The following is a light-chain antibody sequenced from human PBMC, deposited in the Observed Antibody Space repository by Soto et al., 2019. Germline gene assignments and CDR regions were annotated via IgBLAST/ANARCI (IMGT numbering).Light chain of an antibody. Sequence: EIVLTQSPSTLSVSPGERATLSFRASQSVSRILAWYQQKPGQAPRLLIYGASTRATGIPVRFSGSGSGTEFTLTISSLQSEDFAVYYCQQYDKWPPTFGQGTKVDIK. CDR2: GAS. V-gene: IGKV3-15*01. CDR3: QQYDKWPPT. J-gene: IGKJ1*01. CDR1: QSVSRI.